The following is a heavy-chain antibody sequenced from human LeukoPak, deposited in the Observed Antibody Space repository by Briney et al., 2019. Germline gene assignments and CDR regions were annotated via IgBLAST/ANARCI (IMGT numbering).Heavy chain of an antibody. CDR1: GFTFSSYG. CDR3: AKERPGQYFDLDY. D-gene: IGHD3-9*01. V-gene: IGHV3-30*02. J-gene: IGHJ4*02. CDR2: IRYDGNNK. Sequence: GGSLRLSCAASGFTFSSYGMHWVRQAPGKGLEWVAFIRYDGNNKYYADSVKGRFTISRDNSKNTLYLQMNSLRAEDTAVYYCAKERPGQYFDLDYWGQGTLVTVSS.